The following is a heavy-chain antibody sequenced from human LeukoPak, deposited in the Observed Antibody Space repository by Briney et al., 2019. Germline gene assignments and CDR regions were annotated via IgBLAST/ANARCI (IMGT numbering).Heavy chain of an antibody. CDR3: ARHEVVPAARYYYYGMDV. V-gene: IGHV4-39*01. Sequence: SSETLSLTCTVSGGSISSSSYYWGWIRQPPGKGLEWIGSIYYSGSTYYNPSLKSRVTISVDTSKNQFSLKLSSVTAADTAVYYCARHEVVPAARYYYYGMDVWGQGTTVTVSS. CDR1: GGSISSSSYY. J-gene: IGHJ6*02. CDR2: IYYSGST. D-gene: IGHD2-2*01.